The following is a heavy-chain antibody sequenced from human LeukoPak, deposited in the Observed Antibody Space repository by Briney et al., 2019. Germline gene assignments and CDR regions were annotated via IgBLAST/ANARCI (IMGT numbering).Heavy chain of an antibody. V-gene: IGHV4-39*01. CDR2: IYYSGST. Sequence: SETLSLTCTVSVGSIDSSSYYWGWIRQPPGKGLEWIGSIYYSGSTYYNPSLKSRVTISVDTSKNQFSLKLSSVTAADTAVYYCSSSDYVYYFDYWGQGTLVTVSS. D-gene: IGHD4/OR15-4a*01. CDR1: VGSIDSSSYY. CDR3: SSSDYVYYFDY. J-gene: IGHJ4*02.